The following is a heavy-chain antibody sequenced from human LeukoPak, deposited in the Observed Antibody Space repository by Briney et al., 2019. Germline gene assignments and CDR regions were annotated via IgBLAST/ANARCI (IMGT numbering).Heavy chain of an antibody. CDR2: IYDGGNT. CDR3: ASAPPLNYYDSGGYYFGPHAFDV. J-gene: IGHJ3*01. D-gene: IGHD3-22*01. Sequence: PSETLSLTCSVSGDSIKSYYWTWIRQSPGKGLEWIGHIYDGGNTNYNPSLKSRVTMSIDTSENQFSLKLSSVTAADAAVYFCASAPPLNYYDSGGYYFGPHAFDVWGQGAMVTVSS. V-gene: IGHV4-59*13. CDR1: GDSIKSYY.